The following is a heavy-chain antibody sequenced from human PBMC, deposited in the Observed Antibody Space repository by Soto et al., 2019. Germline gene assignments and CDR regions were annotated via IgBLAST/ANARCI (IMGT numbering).Heavy chain of an antibody. CDR1: GFTFSNAW. J-gene: IGHJ6*03. CDR2: IKSKTDGGTT. V-gene: IGHV3-15*01. Sequence: GGSLRLSCAASGFTFSNAWMSWVRQAPGKGLEWVGRIKSKTDGGTTDYAAPVKGRFTISRDDSKNTLYLQMNSLKTEDTAVYYCFGTCSGGSCYSGFGIYYYYYMDVWGKGTTVTVSS. D-gene: IGHD2-15*01. CDR3: FGTCSGGSCYSGFGIYYYYYMDV.